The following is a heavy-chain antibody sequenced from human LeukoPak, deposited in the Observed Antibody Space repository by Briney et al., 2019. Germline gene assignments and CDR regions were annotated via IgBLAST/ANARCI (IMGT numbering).Heavy chain of an antibody. D-gene: IGHD5-18*01. V-gene: IGHV3-53*01. CDR2: IYTGGTT. CDR3: ARERINSYGSPFGY. CDR1: GFTVSTNY. Sequence: PGGSLRLSCAASGFTVSTNYMTWVRQAPGKGLEWVSVIYTGGTTYYADSVKGRFTISRDNSKNTLYLRMNSLRAEDTAVYYCARERINSYGSPFGYWGQGTLVTVSS. J-gene: IGHJ4*02.